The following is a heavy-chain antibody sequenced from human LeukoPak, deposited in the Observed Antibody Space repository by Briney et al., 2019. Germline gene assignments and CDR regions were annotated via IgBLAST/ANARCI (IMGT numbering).Heavy chain of an antibody. V-gene: IGHV3-30-3*01. CDR3: ARELTIFGVVIQRYDTFDI. Sequence: GGSLRLSCAASGFTFSGYTIHWVRQAPGRGLEWVAVMSNDGSIKKYANSVKGRFTISRDNSKNTLYLQMDSLRAEDTAVYYCARELTIFGVVIQRYDTFDIWGQGTMVTVSS. J-gene: IGHJ3*02. CDR1: GFTFSGYT. D-gene: IGHD3-3*01. CDR2: MSNDGSIK.